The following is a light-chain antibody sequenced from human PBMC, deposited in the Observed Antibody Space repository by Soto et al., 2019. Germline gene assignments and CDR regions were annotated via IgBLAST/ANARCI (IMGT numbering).Light chain of an antibody. J-gene: IGLJ1*01. V-gene: IGLV1-47*01. CDR2: RND. CDR3: AAWDDSLSGYV. CDR1: SSNIGSNY. Sequence: QSVLTQSPSASGTPGQRVTISCSGSSSNIGSNYVYWYQQLPGTAPKLLIYRNDQRPSGVPDRFSGSKSGTSASLAISGLRSEDEADYYCAAWDDSLSGYVFGTGTKPTVL.